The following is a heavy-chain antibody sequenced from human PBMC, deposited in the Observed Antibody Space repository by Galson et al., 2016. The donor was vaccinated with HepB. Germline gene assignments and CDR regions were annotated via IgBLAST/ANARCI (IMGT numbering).Heavy chain of an antibody. Sequence: RLSGAASGGTFSTYERHWVRKSPGEGLEWGAVISQDGSNKYYADTVKGRFTISRDNSKNTLFLQMNSLRAEDTAGCYCAKDQGGFLYYDWLSVTPLEYWGHGTLVPFSS. V-gene: IGHV3-30*18. J-gene: IGHJ4*01. CDR1: GGTFSTYE. CDR3: AKDQGGFLYYDWLSVTPLEY. D-gene: IGHD3-9*01. CDR2: ISQDGSNK.